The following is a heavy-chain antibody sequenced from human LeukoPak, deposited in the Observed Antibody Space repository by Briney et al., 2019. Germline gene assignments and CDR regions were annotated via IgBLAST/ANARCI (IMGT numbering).Heavy chain of an antibody. J-gene: IGHJ4*02. CDR1: GFTFSSYA. Sequence: GRSVSLFCAASGFTFSSYAMHWVRQAPAKGLEWVEVISYDGSNKYYADSVKGRFTISRDNSKNTLYLQMNSLRAEDTAVYYCAREWGDGSLDYWGQGTLVTVSS. V-gene: IGHV3-30*04. CDR3: AREWGDGSLDY. CDR2: ISYDGSNK. D-gene: IGHD3-16*01.